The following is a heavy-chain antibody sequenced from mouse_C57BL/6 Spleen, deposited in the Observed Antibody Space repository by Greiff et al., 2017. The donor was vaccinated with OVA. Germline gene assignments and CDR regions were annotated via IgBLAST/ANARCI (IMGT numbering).Heavy chain of an antibody. CDR3: ARGDDSAWFAY. CDR1: GYAFSSSW. D-gene: IGHD2-4*01. V-gene: IGHV1-82*01. J-gene: IGHJ3*01. Sequence: VQGVESGPELVKPGASVKISCKASGYAFSSSWMNWVKQRPGKGLEWIGRIYPGDGDTNYNGKFKGKATLTADKSSSTAYMQLSSLTSEDSAVYFCARGDDSAWFAYWGQGTLVTVSA. CDR2: IYPGDGDT.